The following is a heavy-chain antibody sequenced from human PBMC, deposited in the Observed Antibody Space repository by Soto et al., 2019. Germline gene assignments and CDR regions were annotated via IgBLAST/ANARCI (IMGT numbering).Heavy chain of an antibody. D-gene: IGHD5-18*01. CDR2: INPSSGST. V-gene: IGHV1-46*01. Sequence: GASVKVSCKASGYTFTSYDISWVRQAPGQGLEWMGIINPSSGSTSYAQKFQGRVTMTRDTSTSTVYMELSSLRSEDTAVYYCARGRGYSYGLYYYYGMDVWGQGTTVTVSS. CDR1: GYTFTSYD. CDR3: ARGRGYSYGLYYYYGMDV. J-gene: IGHJ6*02.